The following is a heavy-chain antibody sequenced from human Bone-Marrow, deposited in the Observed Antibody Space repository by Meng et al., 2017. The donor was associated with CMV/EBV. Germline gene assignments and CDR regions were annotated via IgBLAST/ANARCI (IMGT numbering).Heavy chain of an antibody. CDR2: INSDRSST. J-gene: IGHJ6*02. CDR3: ARDADFGSYRIYYYYGIDV. CDR1: GFTFSSYR. V-gene: IGHV3-74*01. Sequence: GGSLRLSCAASGFTFSSYRMHWVRQAPGKGLVWVSRINSDRSSTSYADSVKGRFTISRDNAKNTLYLQMNSLRAEDTAVYYCARDADFGSYRIYYYYGIDVWGQGTTVTVSS. D-gene: IGHD1-26*01.